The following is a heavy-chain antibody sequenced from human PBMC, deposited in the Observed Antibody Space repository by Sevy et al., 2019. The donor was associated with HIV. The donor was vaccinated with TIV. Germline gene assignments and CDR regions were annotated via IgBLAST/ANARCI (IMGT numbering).Heavy chain of an antibody. CDR1: GFTFGGYW. CDR3: AREGAGGFDY. V-gene: IGHV3-7*01. J-gene: IGHJ4*02. CDR2: IKQDGSEN. D-gene: IGHD2-15*01. Sequence: GGSLRLSCTASGFTFGGYWMSWVRQAPGKGLQWVANIKQDGSENDFVDSVKGRFTISRDNPKNSLYLQMNSLRAEDTAVYYCAREGAGGFDYWGQGTLVTVSS.